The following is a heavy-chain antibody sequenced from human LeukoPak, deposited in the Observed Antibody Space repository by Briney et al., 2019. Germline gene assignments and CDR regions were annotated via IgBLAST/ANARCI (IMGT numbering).Heavy chain of an antibody. V-gene: IGHV3-33*01. Sequence: GGPLRLSCAASGFTFSSYGMHWVRQAPGKGLEWVAVIWYDGSNKYYADSVKGRFTISRDNSKNTLYLQMNSLRAEDTAVYYCARRSRYCSSTSCYRSVDTAMVNYYYYGMDVWGQGTTVTVSS. CDR2: IWYDGSNK. J-gene: IGHJ6*02. CDR3: ARRSRYCSSTSCYRSVDTAMVNYYYYGMDV. D-gene: IGHD2-2*02. CDR1: GFTFSSYG.